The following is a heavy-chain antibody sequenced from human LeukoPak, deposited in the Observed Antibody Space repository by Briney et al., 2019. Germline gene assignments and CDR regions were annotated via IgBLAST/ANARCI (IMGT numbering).Heavy chain of an antibody. V-gene: IGHV4-34*01. Sequence: PSETLSLTCAVYGGSFSGYYWSWIRQPPGKGLEWIGEINHSGSTNYNPSLKSRVTISGDTSKNQFSLKRSSVTAADTAVYYCARAPSVRPIDYWGQGTLVTVSS. CDR1: GGSFSGYY. D-gene: IGHD6-6*01. CDR2: INHSGST. CDR3: ARAPSVRPIDY. J-gene: IGHJ4*02.